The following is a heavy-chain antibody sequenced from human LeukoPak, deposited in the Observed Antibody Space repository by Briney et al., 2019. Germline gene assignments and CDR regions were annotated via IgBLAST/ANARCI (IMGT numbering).Heavy chain of an antibody. J-gene: IGHJ3*02. CDR2: INRRGST. Sequence: SETLSLTCAVYGGSFSGYYWIWIRQPPGKGLEWIGEINRRGSTNYNPSLKSRVTISVGTSKNQFSLKLSSVTAADTAVYYCAREIIVARGAFDIWGQGTMVTVSS. V-gene: IGHV4-34*01. D-gene: IGHD5-12*01. CDR3: AREIIVARGAFDI. CDR1: GGSFSGYY.